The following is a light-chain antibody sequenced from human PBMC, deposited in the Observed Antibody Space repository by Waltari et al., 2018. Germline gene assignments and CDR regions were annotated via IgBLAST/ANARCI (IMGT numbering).Light chain of an antibody. J-gene: IGLJ3*02. CDR2: DAG. V-gene: IGLV3-21*02. Sequence: HIPTQPPSVSVAPGQTATITCGGTNIGSASVHWYQQKPGQAPVRVVSDAGARPSGIPERFFDSKSGNTATLTLIRVEAGDEADFYCQLWDSSIDQWVFGGGTKLTVL. CDR3: QLWDSSIDQWV. CDR1: NIGSAS.